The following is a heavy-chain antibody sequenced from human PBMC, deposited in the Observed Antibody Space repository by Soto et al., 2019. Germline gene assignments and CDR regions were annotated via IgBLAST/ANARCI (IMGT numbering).Heavy chain of an antibody. CDR1: GGSISDFY. J-gene: IGHJ6*02. D-gene: IGHD3-3*01. CDR3: ARGGGYDFRSSQAPPIDV. CDR2: LYYTGST. V-gene: IGHV4-59*01. Sequence: LSLTCNVSGGSISDFYWSWIRQSPGKRLEWIGYLYYTGSTNYNPALKSRVTISLDASKNQFSLKVRSVTAADTAVYYCARGGGYDFRSSQAPPIDVWGQGTTVTVSS.